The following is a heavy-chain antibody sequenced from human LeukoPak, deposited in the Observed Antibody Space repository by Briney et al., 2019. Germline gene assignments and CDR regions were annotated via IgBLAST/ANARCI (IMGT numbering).Heavy chain of an antibody. D-gene: IGHD1-14*01. CDR3: ARSNHPRYYFDY. CDR2: IYHSGST. V-gene: IGHV4-30-2*01. CDR1: GGSISSGGYS. Sequence: SQTLSLTCAVSGGSISSGGYSWSWIRQPPGKGLEWIGYIYHSGSTYYNPSLKSRVTISVDRSKNQFSLKLSSVTAADTAVYYCARSNHPRYYFDYWGQGTLVTVSS. J-gene: IGHJ4*02.